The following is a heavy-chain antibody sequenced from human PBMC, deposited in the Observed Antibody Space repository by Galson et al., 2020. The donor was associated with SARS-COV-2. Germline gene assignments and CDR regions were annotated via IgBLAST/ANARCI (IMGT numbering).Heavy chain of an antibody. CDR3: ARSISDSLPHSWFDP. V-gene: IGHV4-34*01. Sequence: SETLSLTCAVSGGSLGGFYCTWLRQSPGKGLEWIGQINRSGGSNYNPPLTGRLTLSKDTSKNQVSLRLRSLTAADTAVYYCARSISDSLPHSWFDPWGQGTLVVVSS. D-gene: IGHD3-3*02. CDR1: GGSLGGFY. CDR2: INRSGGS. J-gene: IGHJ5*02.